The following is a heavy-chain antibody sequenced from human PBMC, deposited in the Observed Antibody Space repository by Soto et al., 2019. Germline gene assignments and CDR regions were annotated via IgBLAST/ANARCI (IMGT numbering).Heavy chain of an antibody. D-gene: IGHD4-17*01. J-gene: IGHJ3*02. CDR2: IYYSGST. CDR1: GGSISSGGYY. Sequence: PSDTLSLTCTVSGGSISSGGYYWSWIRQHPGKGLEWIGYIYYSGSTYYNPSLKSRVTISVDTSKNQFSLKLSSVTAADTAVYYCARGSTVTTADAFDIGGQGTMVTISS. V-gene: IGHV4-31*03. CDR3: ARGSTVTTADAFDI.